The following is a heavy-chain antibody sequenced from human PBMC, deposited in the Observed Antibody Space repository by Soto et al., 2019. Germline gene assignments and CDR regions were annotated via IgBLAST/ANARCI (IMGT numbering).Heavy chain of an antibody. CDR2: ISGTDGKT. D-gene: IGHD3-3*01. Sequence: VQLLESGGGLVQPGGSLRLSCAASGFSFSSYAMSWVRQAPGKGLEWVSTISGTDGKTYYADYVKGRFSISRDTSKNTLYLQMNSLRADDTAVYYCAKWSYLDYWGQGTRVTVSS. CDR1: GFSFSSYA. V-gene: IGHV3-23*01. CDR3: AKWSYLDY. J-gene: IGHJ4*02.